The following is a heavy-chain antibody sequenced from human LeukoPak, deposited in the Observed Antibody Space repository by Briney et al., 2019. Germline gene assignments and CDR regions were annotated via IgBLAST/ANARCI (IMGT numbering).Heavy chain of an antibody. D-gene: IGHD3-22*01. CDR2: IYSGGST. CDR3: ARDPDEYDSSGFDI. Sequence: PGGSLRLSCAAPGFTVSSNYMSWVRQAPGKGLEWVSVIYSGGSTYYADSVKGRFTISRDNSKNTLYLQMNSLRAEDTAVYYCARDPDEYDSSGFDIWGQGTMVTVSS. CDR1: GFTVSSNY. V-gene: IGHV3-53*01. J-gene: IGHJ3*02.